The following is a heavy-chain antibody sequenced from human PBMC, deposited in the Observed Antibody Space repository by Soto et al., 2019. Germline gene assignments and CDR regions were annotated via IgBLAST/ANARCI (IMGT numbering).Heavy chain of an antibody. CDR1: GYAFTTYG. J-gene: IGHJ4*02. CDR2: ISAHNGNT. D-gene: IGHD1-1*01. Sequence: QVHLVQSGAEVKKPGASVKVSCQGSGYAFTTYGITWVRQAPGQGLEWRGWISAHNGNTNYAQKLQGRVTVTRDTSTSTAYMELRSLRYDDTAVYYCERGRYGDYWGQGALVTVSS. V-gene: IGHV1-18*01. CDR3: ERGRYGDY.